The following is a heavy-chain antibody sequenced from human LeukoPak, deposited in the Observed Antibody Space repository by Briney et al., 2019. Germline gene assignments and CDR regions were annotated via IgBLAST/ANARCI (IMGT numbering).Heavy chain of an antibody. Sequence: GGSLRLSCTASGLSFSDYTMIWVRQAPGKGLEWLSSISSGSAYIHYADSVKGRFTISRDNAKNSLNLRMSSLRAEDTAVYYCASGTTGTTGFNYWGQGTLVTVSS. CDR1: GLSFSDYT. J-gene: IGHJ4*02. CDR3: ASGTTGTTGFNY. D-gene: IGHD1-7*01. CDR2: ISSGSAYI. V-gene: IGHV3-21*01.